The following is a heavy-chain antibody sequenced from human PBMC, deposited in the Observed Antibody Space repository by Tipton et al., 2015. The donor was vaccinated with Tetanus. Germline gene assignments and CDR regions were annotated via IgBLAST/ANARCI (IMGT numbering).Heavy chain of an antibody. V-gene: IGHV3-33*01. CDR2: IWYDGSNK. Sequence: SLRLSCAASGFTFSSYGMHWVRQAPGKGLEWVAVIWYDGSNKYYADSVKGRFTISRDNSKNTLYLQMNSLRAEDTAVYYCARDPNTVTPFDHWSQGTLVTVSS. J-gene: IGHJ4*02. D-gene: IGHD4-11*01. CDR3: ARDPNTVTPFDH. CDR1: GFTFSSYG.